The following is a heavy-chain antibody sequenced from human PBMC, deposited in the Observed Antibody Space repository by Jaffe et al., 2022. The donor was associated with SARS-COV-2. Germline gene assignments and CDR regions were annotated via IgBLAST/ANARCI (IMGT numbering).Heavy chain of an antibody. V-gene: IGHV4-4*07. J-gene: IGHJ6*02. D-gene: IGHD6-19*01. CDR2: IYTSGST. CDR1: GGSISSYY. Sequence: QVQLQESGPGLVKPSETLSLTCTVSGGSISSYYWSWIRQPAGKGLEWIGRIYTSGSTNYNPSLKSRVTMSVDTSKNQFSLKLSSVTAADTAVYYCARSHVGEGSGWYYYYYGMDVWGQGTTVTVSS. CDR3: ARSHVGEGSGWYYYYYGMDV.